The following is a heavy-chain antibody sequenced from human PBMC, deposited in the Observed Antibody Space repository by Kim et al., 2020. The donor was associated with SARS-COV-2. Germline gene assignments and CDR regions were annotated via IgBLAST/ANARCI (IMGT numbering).Heavy chain of an antibody. J-gene: IGHJ3*02. V-gene: IGHV4-31*02. Sequence: SYNPALKRRVTISVDTSKNQVSLKLSSVTAADTAVYYCAGGVAARRACDIWGQGTMVTVSS. D-gene: IGHD6-6*01. CDR3: AGGVAARRACDI.